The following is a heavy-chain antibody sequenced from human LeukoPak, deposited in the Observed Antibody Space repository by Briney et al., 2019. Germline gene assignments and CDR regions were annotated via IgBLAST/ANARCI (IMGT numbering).Heavy chain of an antibody. CDR3: VRGFDY. J-gene: IGHJ4*02. Sequence: GGSLRLACAAFGFTFSSYAMSWVRQAPGKGLEWVAVISYDGSNKYYADSVKGRFTISRDNSKNTLYLQMNSLRAEDTAVYYCVRGFDYWGQGTLVTVSS. CDR2: ISYDGSNK. CDR1: GFTFSSYA. V-gene: IGHV3-30*04.